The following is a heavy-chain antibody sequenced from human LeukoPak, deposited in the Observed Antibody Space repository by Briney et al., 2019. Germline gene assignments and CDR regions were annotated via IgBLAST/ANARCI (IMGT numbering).Heavy chain of an antibody. Sequence: GASVKVSCKASGYTFTSYAMHWVRQAPGQRLEWMGWINAGNGNTKYSQKFQGRVTITRDTSASTAYVELSSLRSEDTAVYYCARVRIAVAGPLDDAFDIWGQGTMVTVSS. V-gene: IGHV1-3*01. CDR2: INAGNGNT. J-gene: IGHJ3*02. D-gene: IGHD6-19*01. CDR3: ARVRIAVAGPLDDAFDI. CDR1: GYTFTSYA.